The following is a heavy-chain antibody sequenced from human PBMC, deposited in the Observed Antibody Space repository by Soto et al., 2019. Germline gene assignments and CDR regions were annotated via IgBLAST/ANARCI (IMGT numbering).Heavy chain of an antibody. CDR2: ISSNGGST. V-gene: IGHV3-64*01. D-gene: IGHD1-26*01. Sequence: EVQRVESGGGLVQPGGSLRLSCAASGFTFSSYAMHWVRQAPGKGLEYVSAISSNGGSTYYANSVKGRFTISRDNSKNTLYLQMGSLRAEDMAVYYCARDGSYYLDYWGQGTLVTVSP. J-gene: IGHJ4*02. CDR1: GFTFSSYA. CDR3: ARDGSYYLDY.